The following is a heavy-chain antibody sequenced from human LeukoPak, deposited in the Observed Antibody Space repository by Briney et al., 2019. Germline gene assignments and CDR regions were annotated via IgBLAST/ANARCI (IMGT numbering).Heavy chain of an antibody. J-gene: IGHJ5*02. CDR1: GDSIRTYY. CDR2: IFNSGNT. D-gene: IGHD2-15*01. V-gene: IGHV4-4*08. Sequence: PSETLSLTCTVSGDSIRTYYWSWIRQPPGNGLERIGYIFNSGNTNYNPSLKSRVTISVDTSKNQFSLKLRSVTAADTAVYYCAREGSRYGFNWFDPWGQGTLVTVSS. CDR3: AREGSRYGFNWFDP.